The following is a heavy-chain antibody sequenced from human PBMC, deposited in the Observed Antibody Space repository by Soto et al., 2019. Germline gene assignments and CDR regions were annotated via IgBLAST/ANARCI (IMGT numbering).Heavy chain of an antibody. J-gene: IGHJ4*02. Sequence: PGGSLRLSCAASGFTFSSYGMHWVRQAPGKGLEWVAVISYDGSNKYYADSVKGRFTISRDNSKNTLYLQMNSLRAEDTAVYYCAHDRPAAAAYPDYWGQGTLVTVSS. D-gene: IGHD6-13*01. CDR1: GFTFSSYG. CDR3: AHDRPAAAAYPDY. V-gene: IGHV3-30*03. CDR2: ISYDGSNK.